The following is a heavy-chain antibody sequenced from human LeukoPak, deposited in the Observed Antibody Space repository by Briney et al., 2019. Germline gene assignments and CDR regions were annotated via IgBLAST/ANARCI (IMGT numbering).Heavy chain of an antibody. CDR1: GFTFDDYA. V-gene: IGHV3-9*01. J-gene: IGHJ1*01. CDR2: ISWNSGSI. Sequence: GRSLRLSCAASGFTFDDYAMHWVRQAPGKGLEWVSGISWNSGSIGYADSVKGRFSISKDISKNTLSLQMNSLRAEDTAVYTCATGGNFYYSHWGQGTLVTVSS. CDR3: ATGGNFYYSH. D-gene: IGHD4-11*01.